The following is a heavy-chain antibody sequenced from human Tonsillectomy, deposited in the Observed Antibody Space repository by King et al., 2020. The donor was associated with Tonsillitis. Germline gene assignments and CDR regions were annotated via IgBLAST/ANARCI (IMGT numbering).Heavy chain of an antibody. V-gene: IGHV5-51*01. CDR1: GYSFTNYR. CDR2: IFPGDSDT. Sequence: QLVQSGTEVKKPGESLKISCKGSGYSFTNYRIGWVRQMPGKGLEWMGLIFPGDSDTWYSPSFQGQVTISADESIHTAYLQWSSLKASDTAIYYCARQAGHDFLTGFYNSFDSWGQGTLVTVSS. D-gene: IGHD3-9*01. J-gene: IGHJ5*01. CDR3: ARQAGHDFLTGFYNSFDS.